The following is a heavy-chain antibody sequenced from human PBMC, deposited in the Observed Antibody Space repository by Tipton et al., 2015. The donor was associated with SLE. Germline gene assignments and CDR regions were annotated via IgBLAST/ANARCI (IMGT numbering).Heavy chain of an antibody. CDR3: ARGVKSRAAAGVFDY. CDR2: INHSGST. V-gene: IGHV4-34*01. D-gene: IGHD6-13*01. CDR1: GGSFSGYY. Sequence: TLSLTCAVYGGSFSGYYWSWIRQPPGKGLKWIGEINHSGSTNYNPSLKSRVTISVDTSKNQFSLKLSSVTAADTAVYYCARGVKSRAAAGVFDYWGQGTLVTVSS. J-gene: IGHJ4*02.